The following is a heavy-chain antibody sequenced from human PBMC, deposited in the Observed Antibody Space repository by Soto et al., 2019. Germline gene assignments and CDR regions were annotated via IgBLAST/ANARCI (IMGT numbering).Heavy chain of an antibody. D-gene: IGHD3-22*01. CDR1: GYTFTSYD. V-gene: IGHV1-8*01. CDR3: ARGGYYYDSSAYYRPFDY. J-gene: IGHJ4*02. Sequence: QVQLVQSGAEVKKPGASVKVSCKASGYTFTSYDINWVRQGTGQGLEWMGWMNPNSGNTGYAQKFQGRVTMTRSTSISTAYMELSSLRSEDTAVYYCARGGYYYDSSAYYRPFDYWGQGTLVTVSS. CDR2: MNPNSGNT.